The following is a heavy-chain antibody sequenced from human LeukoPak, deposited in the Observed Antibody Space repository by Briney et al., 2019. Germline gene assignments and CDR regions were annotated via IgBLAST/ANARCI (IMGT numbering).Heavy chain of an antibody. CDR1: GYTFTSYD. J-gene: IGHJ4*02. Sequence: GASVKVSCKASGYTFTSYDINWVRQATGQGLEWMGWMNPNSGNTGYAQKFQGRVTMTRNTSISTVYMELSSLRSEDTAVYYCARGNDYSNHYDYWGQGTLVTVSS. V-gene: IGHV1-8*01. CDR3: ARGNDYSNHYDY. CDR2: MNPNSGNT. D-gene: IGHD4-11*01.